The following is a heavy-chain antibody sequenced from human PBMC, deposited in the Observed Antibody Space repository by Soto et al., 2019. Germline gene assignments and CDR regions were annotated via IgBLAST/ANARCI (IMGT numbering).Heavy chain of an antibody. D-gene: IGHD2-2*01. CDR2: INVYNGNT. V-gene: IGHV1-18*04. J-gene: IGHJ4*02. CDR1: GYTFTSNI. Sequence: ASVKDSCKASGYTFTSNIIGWVRQAAGQGLEWMGWINVYNGNTKYAQQLQGRVTLTTDTSTSTAYMDLRSLRSDDTAVYYCARVSSASSDCLPDYWGQGTLVTVSS. CDR3: ARVSSASSDCLPDY.